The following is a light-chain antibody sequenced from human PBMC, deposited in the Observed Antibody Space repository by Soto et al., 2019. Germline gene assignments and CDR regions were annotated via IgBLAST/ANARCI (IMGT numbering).Light chain of an antibody. V-gene: IGKV4-1*01. CDR1: QSVLNRSNNKNY. CDR2: WAS. CDR3: QQYYSSLIT. Sequence: DIVMTQSPDSLAVSLGERATINCKSSQSVLNRSNNKNYLAWYQQKTGQPPKLVIYWASTRESGVPDRISGSGSGTDFTLTISSLQAEDVAVYYCQQYYSSLITFGQGTRLEI. J-gene: IGKJ5*01.